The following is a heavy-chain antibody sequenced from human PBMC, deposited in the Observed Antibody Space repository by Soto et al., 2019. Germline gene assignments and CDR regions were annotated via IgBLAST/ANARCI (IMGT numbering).Heavy chain of an antibody. Sequence: XESLKISCQGSGYNFCAYWIGWVRQMPGKGLEWMGIIFPGDSDTRYRPSFQGQVTISVDKSINTAYLQWSSLKASDTAMYFCARGGIIGTTPDFWGKGTQVTVS. J-gene: IGHJ4*02. CDR3: ARGGIIGTTPDF. CDR1: GYNFCAYW. CDR2: IFPGDSDT. D-gene: IGHD1-7*01. V-gene: IGHV5-51*01.